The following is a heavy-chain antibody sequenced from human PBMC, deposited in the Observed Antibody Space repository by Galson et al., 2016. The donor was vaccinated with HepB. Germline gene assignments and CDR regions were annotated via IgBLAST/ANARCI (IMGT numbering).Heavy chain of an antibody. V-gene: IGHV3-33*01. CDR3: ARFIASPWNDYYYYGMDV. Sequence: SLRLSCAASGFTFSTYGMHWVRQAPGKGLEWVAVIWYDGINKYYADSVKGRFTISRDNSKNTLYLQMNSLRAEDTAVYYCARFIASPWNDYYYYGMDVWGKGTTVTVSS. CDR1: GFTFSTYG. D-gene: IGHD1-1*01. J-gene: IGHJ6*04. CDR2: IWYDGINK.